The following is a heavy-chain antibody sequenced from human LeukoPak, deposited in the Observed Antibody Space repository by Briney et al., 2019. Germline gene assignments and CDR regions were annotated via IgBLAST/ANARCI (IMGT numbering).Heavy chain of an antibody. CDR1: GGSFSGYY. CDR3: ASSSSSPGGYYFDY. CDR2: INHSGST. J-gene: IGHJ4*02. Sequence: KTSETLSLTCAVYGGSFSGYYWSWIRQPPGKGLEWIGEINHSGSTNYNPSLKSRVTISVDTSKNQFSLKLSSVTAADTAVYYCASSSSSPGGYYFDYWGQGTLVTVSS. D-gene: IGHD6-6*01. V-gene: IGHV4-34*01.